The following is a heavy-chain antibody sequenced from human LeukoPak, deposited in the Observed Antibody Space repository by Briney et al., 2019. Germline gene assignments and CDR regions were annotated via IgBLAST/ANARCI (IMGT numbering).Heavy chain of an antibody. Sequence: PSETLSLTCAVYGGSFSGYYWSWIRQPAGKGLEWIGRIYTSGSTNYNPSLKSRVTISVDTSKNQFSLKLSSVTAADTAVYYCARGGVLWFGELNYFDYWGQGTLVTVSS. J-gene: IGHJ4*02. CDR1: GGSFSGYY. CDR3: ARGGVLWFGELNYFDY. V-gene: IGHV4-59*10. CDR2: IYTSGST. D-gene: IGHD3-10*01.